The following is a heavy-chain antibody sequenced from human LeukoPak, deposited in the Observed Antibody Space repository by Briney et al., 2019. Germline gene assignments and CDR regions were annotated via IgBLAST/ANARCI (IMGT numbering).Heavy chain of an antibody. Sequence: SVKVSCKASGGTFSSYAISWVRQAPGQGLEWMGGIIPIFGTANYAQKFQGRVTITTDESTSTAYMELSSLRSEDTAVYYCARGNYDILTGCHEFDYWAREPWSPSPQ. D-gene: IGHD3-9*01. J-gene: IGHJ4*02. CDR2: IIPIFGTA. V-gene: IGHV1-69*05. CDR3: ARGNYDILTGCHEFDY. CDR1: GGTFSSYA.